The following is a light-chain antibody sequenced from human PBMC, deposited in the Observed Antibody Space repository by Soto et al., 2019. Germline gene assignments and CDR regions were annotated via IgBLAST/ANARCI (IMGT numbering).Light chain of an antibody. V-gene: IGKV1-5*01. Sequence: DIQMTQSPSTLSASVGDRFTITCRARQSISIWLAWYQQKPGKAPKLLIYDASILESGVPSRFSGSGSGTEFTLTISSLQPDDFATYYCQHYNSYSEAFGQGTKVDIK. CDR1: QSISIW. CDR2: DAS. J-gene: IGKJ1*01. CDR3: QHYNSYSEA.